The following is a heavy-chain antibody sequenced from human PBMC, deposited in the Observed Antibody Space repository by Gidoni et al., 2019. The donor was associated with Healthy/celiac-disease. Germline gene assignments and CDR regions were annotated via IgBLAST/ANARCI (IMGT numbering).Heavy chain of an antibody. CDR3: ALIPGGGGSIAARPAYYYYGMDV. V-gene: IGHV1-69*01. CDR2: IIPIFGTA. CDR1: GGTFSSYA. D-gene: IGHD6-6*01. Sequence: QVQLVQSGAEVKKPGSSVKVSCKASGGTFSSYAISWVRQAPGHGLEWMGGIIPIFGTANYAQKFQGRVTITADDSTSTAYMGLSSLRSEDTAVYYCALIPGGGGSIAARPAYYYYGMDVWGQGTTVTVSS. J-gene: IGHJ6*02.